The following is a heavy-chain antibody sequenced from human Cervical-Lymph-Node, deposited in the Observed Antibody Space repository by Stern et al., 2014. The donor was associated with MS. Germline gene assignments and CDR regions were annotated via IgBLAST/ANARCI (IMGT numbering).Heavy chain of an antibody. J-gene: IGHJ4*02. V-gene: IGHV1-24*01. CDR3: ATPLTRYDSSGFDY. Sequence: QLVQSGAEVKKPGASVKVSCKVSGYTLTELSMHWVRQAPGKGLEWMGGFDPEDGETIYAQKCQGRVTMTEDTSTDTAYMELSSLRSEDTAVYYCATPLTRYDSSGFDYWGQGTLVTVSS. CDR1: GYTLTELS. D-gene: IGHD3-22*01. CDR2: FDPEDGET.